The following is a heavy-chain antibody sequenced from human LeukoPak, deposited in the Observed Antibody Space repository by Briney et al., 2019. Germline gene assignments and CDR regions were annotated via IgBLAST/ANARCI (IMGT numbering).Heavy chain of an antibody. CDR1: GGSISSSSYY. V-gene: IGHV4-39*01. D-gene: IGHD3-10*01. CDR2: IYYSGSA. Sequence: PSETLSLTCTGSGGSISSSSYYWGWIRQPPGKGLEWIGSIYYSGSAYYNPSLKSRVTISVDTSKNQFSLKLSSVTAADTAVYYCARQSYYGSGSYHGWFDPWGQGTLVTVSS. CDR3: ARQSYYGSGSYHGWFDP. J-gene: IGHJ5*02.